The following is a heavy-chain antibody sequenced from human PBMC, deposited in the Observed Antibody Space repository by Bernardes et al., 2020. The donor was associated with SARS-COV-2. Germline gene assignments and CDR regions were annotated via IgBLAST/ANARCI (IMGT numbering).Heavy chain of an antibody. Sequence: GESLKISCKGSGYTFTDYWINWVRQMPGKGLEWMGRIDPDDSYTIYSPSFQGHVSISADKSISTVYLQWSGLLASDTAKYYCATATLQDTWGLDAMDVWGQGTTISVSS. CDR3: ATATLQDTWGLDAMDV. CDR2: IDPDDSYT. V-gene: IGHV5-10-1*01. CDR1: GYTFTDYW. D-gene: IGHD2-21*01. J-gene: IGHJ6*02.